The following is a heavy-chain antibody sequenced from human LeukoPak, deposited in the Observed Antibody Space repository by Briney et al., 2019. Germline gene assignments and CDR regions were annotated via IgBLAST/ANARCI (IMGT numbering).Heavy chain of an antibody. J-gene: IGHJ4*02. CDR2: ITPDGSST. CDR1: GFSFSTYW. CDR3: ARERRLYFDY. Sequence: GGSLRLSCAASGFSFSTYWMHWVRQVPGKGPEWVSHITPDGSSTNYADSVKGRFTISRDNAKNTLYLQMNSLRAEDTAVYYCARERRLYFDYWGQGTLVTVSS. V-gene: IGHV3-74*01.